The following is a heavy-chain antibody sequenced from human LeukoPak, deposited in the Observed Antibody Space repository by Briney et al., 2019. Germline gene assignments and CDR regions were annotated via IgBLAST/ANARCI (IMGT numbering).Heavy chain of an antibody. Sequence: SETLSLTCAVYGGSFSGYYWSWIRQPPGKGLEWIGEINHSGSTNYNPSLKSRVTISVNTSKNQFSLKLSSVTAADTAVYYCARVPTAVAGPAFDYWGQGTLVTVSS. CDR2: INHSGST. CDR1: GGSFSGYY. CDR3: ARVPTAVAGPAFDY. V-gene: IGHV4-34*01. D-gene: IGHD6-19*01. J-gene: IGHJ4*02.